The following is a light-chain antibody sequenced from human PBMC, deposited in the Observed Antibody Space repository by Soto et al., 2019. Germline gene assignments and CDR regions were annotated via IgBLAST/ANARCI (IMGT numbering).Light chain of an antibody. J-gene: IGKJ1*01. CDR3: QQYNNWPRT. CDR2: GAS. V-gene: IGKV3-15*01. CDR1: QSVSSN. Sequence: EKVMTQSPGTLSLSPGERASLSCRASQSVSSNLAWYQQKPGQAPRLLIYGASTRAPGIPARFSGSGSGTEFTLTISSLQSEDFAVYYCQQYNNWPRTFGQGTKVDIK.